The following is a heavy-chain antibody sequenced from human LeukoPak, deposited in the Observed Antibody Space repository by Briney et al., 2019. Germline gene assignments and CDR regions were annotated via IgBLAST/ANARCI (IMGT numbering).Heavy chain of an antibody. CDR3: AREPHDCGGDCYVDY. CDR2: IIPIFGTA. V-gene: IGHV1-69*13. Sequence: GASVKVSCKASGGTFSSYAISWVRQAPGQGLEWMGGIIPIFGTANYAQKFQGRVTITADESTSTAYMELSSLRSEDTAVYYCAREPHDCGGDCYVDYWGQGTLVTVSS. J-gene: IGHJ4*02. D-gene: IGHD2-21*02. CDR1: GGTFSSYA.